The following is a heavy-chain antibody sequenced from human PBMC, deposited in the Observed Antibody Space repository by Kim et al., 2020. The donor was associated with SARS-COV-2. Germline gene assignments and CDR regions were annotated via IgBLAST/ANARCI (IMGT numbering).Heavy chain of an antibody. CDR2: IKSKTDGGTT. CDR3: TTYSGYDHVDYYFDY. Sequence: GGSLRLSCAASGFTFSNAWMSWVRQAPGKGLEWVGRIKSKTDGGTTDYAAPVKGRFTISRDDSKNTLYLQMNSLKTEDTAVYYCTTYSGYDHVDYYFDYWGQGTLVTVSS. CDR1: GFTFSNAW. V-gene: IGHV3-15*01. J-gene: IGHJ4*02. D-gene: IGHD5-12*01.